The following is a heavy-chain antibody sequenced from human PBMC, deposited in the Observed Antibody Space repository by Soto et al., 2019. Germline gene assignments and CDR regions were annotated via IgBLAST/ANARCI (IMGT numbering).Heavy chain of an antibody. V-gene: IGHV1-69*13. CDR3: ARAYYYDSSALFKFDP. Sequence: SVKVSCKASGGTFSSYAISWVRQAPGQGLEWMGGIIPIFGTANYAQKFQGRVTITAGESTSTAYMELSSLRSEDTAVYYCARAYYYDSSALFKFDPWGQGTLVTVSS. D-gene: IGHD3-22*01. J-gene: IGHJ5*02. CDR2: IIPIFGTA. CDR1: GGTFSSYA.